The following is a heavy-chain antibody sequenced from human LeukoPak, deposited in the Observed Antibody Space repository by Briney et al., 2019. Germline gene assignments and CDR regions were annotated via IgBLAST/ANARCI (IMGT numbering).Heavy chain of an antibody. J-gene: IGHJ5*02. CDR3: AKSGHSTTSWFHP. Sequence: PGGSLRLSCAASGFTFSSYAMTWVRQASGKGVEWVSSVTGNSGGTYYADSVKGRFTISRDDSRSTLFLQMNSLRVEDTAVYYCAKSGHSTTSWFHPWGQGTLVIVSS. V-gene: IGHV3-23*01. CDR2: VTGNSGGT. D-gene: IGHD2/OR15-2a*01. CDR1: GFTFSSYA.